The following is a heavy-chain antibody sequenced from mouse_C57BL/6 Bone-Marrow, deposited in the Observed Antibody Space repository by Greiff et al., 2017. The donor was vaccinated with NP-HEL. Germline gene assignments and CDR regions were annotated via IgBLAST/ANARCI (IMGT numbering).Heavy chain of an antibody. CDR3: ARRAQATGFYAMDY. V-gene: IGHV5-6*02. J-gene: IGHJ4*01. CDR2: ISSGGSYT. D-gene: IGHD3-2*02. CDR1: GFTFSSYG. Sequence: EVKLVESGGDLVKPGGSLKLSCAASGFTFSSYGMSWVRQTPDKRLEWVATISSGGSYTYYPDSVKGRFTISRDNAKNTLYLQMSSLKTEETAMYYCARRAQATGFYAMDYWGQGTSVTVSS.